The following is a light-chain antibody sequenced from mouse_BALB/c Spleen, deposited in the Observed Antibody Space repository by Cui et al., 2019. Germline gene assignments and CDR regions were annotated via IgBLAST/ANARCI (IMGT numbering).Light chain of an antibody. CDR1: SSVSY. J-gene: IGKJ5*01. Sequence: QIVLTQSPAIMSASPGEKVTITCRASSSVSYMHWFQQKPGTSPKIWIYSTSNLASGVPARFSGSGSGSSYSLTSSRMEAEDDATYYCQQRSSYPLTFGAGTKLELK. V-gene: IGKV4-57*01. CDR3: QQRSSYPLT. CDR2: STS.